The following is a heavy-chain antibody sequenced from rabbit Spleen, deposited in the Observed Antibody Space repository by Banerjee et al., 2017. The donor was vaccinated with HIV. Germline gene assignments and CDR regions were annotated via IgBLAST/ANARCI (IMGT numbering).Heavy chain of an antibody. Sequence: QEQLVESGGGLVQPEGSLTLTCKASGVSLNDKDVMCWVRQAPGKGLEWIACINIVTGKSVYASWAKGRFTMSRTSSTTVTLQMTSLTVADTATYFCARGSATMTMVIIGYYFNLWGPGTLVTVS. V-gene: IGHV1S45*01. J-gene: IGHJ4*01. CDR3: ARGSATMTMVIIGYYFNL. CDR2: INIVTGKS. D-gene: IGHD2-1*01. CDR1: GVSLNDKDV.